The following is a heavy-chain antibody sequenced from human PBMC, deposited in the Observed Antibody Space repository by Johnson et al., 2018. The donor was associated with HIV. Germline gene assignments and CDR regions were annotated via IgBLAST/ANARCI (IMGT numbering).Heavy chain of an antibody. CDR1: GFTFDDYG. Sequence: EVQLVESGGGVVRPGGSLRLSCAASGFTFDDYGMSWVRQAPGKGLEWVSVINWNGGSTGYADSVKGRFTISRDNANNSLYLQMNSLRAEDTALYYCATTQGVQENDAFDIWCQGTMVTVSS. J-gene: IGHJ3*02. CDR3: ATTQGVQENDAFDI. D-gene: IGHD1-1*01. CDR2: INWNGGST. V-gene: IGHV3-20*04.